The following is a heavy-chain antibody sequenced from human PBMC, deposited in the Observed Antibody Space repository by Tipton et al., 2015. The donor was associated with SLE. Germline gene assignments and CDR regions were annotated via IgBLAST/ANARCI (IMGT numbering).Heavy chain of an antibody. CDR1: GFTFSSYY. CDR2: INSDGSST. J-gene: IGHJ4*01. Sequence: SLRLSCAASGFTFSSYYMHWVRQAPGKGLVWVSLINSDGSSTSYADLVKGRLTISRDNAKNTLYLQMNSLRAEDTAVYYCAREGGFRYGQPVGEDWGHGTLVTVS. D-gene: IGHD3-16*01. V-gene: IGHV3-74*01. CDR3: AREGGFRYGQPVGED.